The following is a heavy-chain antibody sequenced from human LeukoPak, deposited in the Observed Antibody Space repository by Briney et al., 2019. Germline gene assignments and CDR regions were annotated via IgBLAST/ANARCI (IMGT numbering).Heavy chain of an antibody. CDR2: INHSGSI. CDR3: ASQTYYYYMDV. V-gene: IGHV4-34*01. Sequence: SETLSLTCAVYGGSFSGYYWSWIRQPPGKGLEWIGEINHSGSINYNPSLKSRVTISVDTSKNQFSLKLSSVTAADTAVYYCASQTYYYYMDVWGKGTTVTVSS. CDR1: GGSFSGYY. J-gene: IGHJ6*03.